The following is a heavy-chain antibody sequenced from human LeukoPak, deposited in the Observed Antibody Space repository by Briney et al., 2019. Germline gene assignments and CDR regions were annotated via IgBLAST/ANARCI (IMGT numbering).Heavy chain of an antibody. D-gene: IGHD6-19*01. CDR1: GFTFSVYW. CDR3: ARGKAVAGTFSWFDP. V-gene: IGHV3-74*01. Sequence: GGSLRLSCAASGFTFSVYWMHWVRQAPGRGVVWVSLINSDGSSTRYADSVKGRFTISRDNAKNTLYLQMNSLRAEDTAVYYCARGKAVAGTFSWFDPWGQGTLVTVSS. J-gene: IGHJ5*02. CDR2: INSDGSST.